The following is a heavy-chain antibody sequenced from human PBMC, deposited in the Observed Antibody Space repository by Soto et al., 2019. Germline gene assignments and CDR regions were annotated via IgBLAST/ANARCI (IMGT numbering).Heavy chain of an antibody. CDR2: ISYDGSNK. D-gene: IGHD3-22*01. V-gene: IGHV3-30*18. CDR3: AKDISSSGYYFDY. CDR1: GFTFSSYG. Sequence: GGSLRLSCVASGFTFSSYGMHWVRQAPGKGLEWVAVISYDGSNKYYADSVKGRFTISRDNSKNTLYLQMNSLRAEDTAVYYCAKDISSSGYYFDYWGQGTLVTVSS. J-gene: IGHJ4*02.